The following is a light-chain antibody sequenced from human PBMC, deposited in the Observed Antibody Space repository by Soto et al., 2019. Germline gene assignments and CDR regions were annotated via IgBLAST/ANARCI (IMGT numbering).Light chain of an antibody. Sequence: EIVLTQSPATLSLSPGERATLSCRASQSVSSYLAWYQQKPGQAPRLLIYTASNRATGIPARFSGSGSGTDFTLTISRLETEDFAVYYCQQRSNWPPLTFGGGTKVEIK. CDR1: QSVSSY. CDR2: TAS. CDR3: QQRSNWPPLT. V-gene: IGKV3-11*01. J-gene: IGKJ4*01.